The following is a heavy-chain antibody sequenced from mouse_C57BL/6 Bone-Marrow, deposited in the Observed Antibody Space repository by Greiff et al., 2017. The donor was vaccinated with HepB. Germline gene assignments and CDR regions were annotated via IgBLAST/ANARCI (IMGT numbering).Heavy chain of an antibody. CDR3: TTDYDYWYFDV. Sequence: EVQGVESGAELVRPGASVKLSCTASGFNIKDDYMHWVKQRPEQGLEWIGWIDPENGDTEYASKFQGKATITADTSSNTAYLQLSSLTSEDTAVYYCTTDYDYWYFDVWGTGTTVTVSS. CDR2: IDPENGDT. CDR1: GFNIKDDY. J-gene: IGHJ1*03. D-gene: IGHD2-4*01. V-gene: IGHV14-4*01.